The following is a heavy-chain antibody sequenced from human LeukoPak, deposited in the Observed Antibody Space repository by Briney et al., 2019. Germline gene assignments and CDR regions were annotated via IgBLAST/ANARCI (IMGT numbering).Heavy chain of an antibody. CDR2: ISGSGGST. CDR3: AKVQASPQQLLVRLYYFDY. V-gene: IGHV3-23*01. CDR1: GFTFSSYA. D-gene: IGHD6-19*01. Sequence: PGGSLRLSCAASGFTFSSYAMSWVRQAPGKGLEWVSAISGSGGSTYYADSVKGRFTISRDNSKNTLYLQMNSLRAEDTAVYYCAKVQASPQQLLVRLYYFDYWGQGTLVTVSS. J-gene: IGHJ4*02.